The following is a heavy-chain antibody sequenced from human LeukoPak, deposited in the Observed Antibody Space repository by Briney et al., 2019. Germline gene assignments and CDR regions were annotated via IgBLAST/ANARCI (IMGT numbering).Heavy chain of an antibody. V-gene: IGHV1-8*03. CDR2: MNPNSGNT. Sequence: ASVKVSCKASGYTFTSYDINWVRQATGQGLEWMGWMNPNSGNTGYAQKFQGRVTITRNTSISTAYMELSSLRSEDTAVYYCARGRRYCSSTSCFLLVGDYYYMDVWGKGTAVTVSS. CDR3: ARGRRYCSSTSCFLLVGDYYYMDV. J-gene: IGHJ6*03. CDR1: GYTFTSYD. D-gene: IGHD2-2*01.